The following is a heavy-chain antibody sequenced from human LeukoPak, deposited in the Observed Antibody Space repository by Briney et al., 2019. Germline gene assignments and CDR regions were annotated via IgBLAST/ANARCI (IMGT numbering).Heavy chain of an antibody. CDR1: GGSMSNGTYC. CDR3: ARRSNFGSSWFFDY. J-gene: IGHJ4*02. D-gene: IGHD6-13*01. CDR2: ICYSGTA. Sequence: HLETLSLTGSVSGGSMSNGTYCWGWIRQPPGKGLEWIGSICYSGTAYYNPSLKSRVTISVDTSKNQFSLKLSSVTAADTAVHYCARRSNFGSSWFFDYWGQGTLVTVSS. V-gene: IGHV4-39*01.